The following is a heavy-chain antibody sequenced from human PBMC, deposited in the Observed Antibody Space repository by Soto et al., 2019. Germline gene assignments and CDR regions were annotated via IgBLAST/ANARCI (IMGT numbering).Heavy chain of an antibody. V-gene: IGHV1-18*01. CDR3: ARDGDGPGRRYDY. D-gene: IGHD3-10*01. CDR1: GYTFTTYG. Sequence: ASVKVSCKASGYTFTTYGFSWVRQAPGQGLDWMGWIGPYTGVTNYAQKFQGRVTMTTDTSTSTAYMELRSLTSDDTAVYYCARDGDGPGRRYDYWGQGTLVTSPQ. CDR2: IGPYTGVT. J-gene: IGHJ4*02.